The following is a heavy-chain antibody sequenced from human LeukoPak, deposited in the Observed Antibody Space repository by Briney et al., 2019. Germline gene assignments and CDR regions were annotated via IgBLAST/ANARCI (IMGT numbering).Heavy chain of an antibody. V-gene: IGHV4-34*01. J-gene: IGHJ4*02. D-gene: IGHD3-22*01. Sequence: SETLSLTCAVYAQSFSGYYWSWIRQPPGKGMAWIGEINHSGSTNYNPSLKSRVTISVDTSKNQFSLKLSSVTAADTAVYYCARRDYYDSSGFGNWGQGTLVTVSS. CDR3: ARRDYYDSSGFGN. CDR1: AQSFSGYY. CDR2: INHSGST.